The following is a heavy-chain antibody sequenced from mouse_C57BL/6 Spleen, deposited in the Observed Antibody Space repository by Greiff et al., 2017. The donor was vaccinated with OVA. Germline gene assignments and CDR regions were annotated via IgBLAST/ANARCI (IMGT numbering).Heavy chain of an antibody. J-gene: IGHJ3*01. D-gene: IGHD2-4*01. Sequence: QVQLKESGPELVKPGASVKISCKASGYAFSSSWMNWVKQRPGKGLEWIGRIYPGDGDTNYNGKFKGKATLTADKSSSTAYMQLSSLTSEDSAVYFCARWDDYPLAYWGQGTLVTVSA. CDR2: IYPGDGDT. CDR1: GYAFSSSW. CDR3: ARWDDYPLAY. V-gene: IGHV1-82*01.